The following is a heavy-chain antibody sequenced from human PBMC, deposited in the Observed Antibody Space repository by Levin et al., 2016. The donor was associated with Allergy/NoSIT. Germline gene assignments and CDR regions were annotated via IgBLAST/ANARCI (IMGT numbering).Heavy chain of an antibody. Sequence: SLKISCAASGFTFSTFEMNWVRQAPGKGLEWVSYISNGGSTIYYADSVKGRFTISRDNAKNSLYLQMNSLRAEDTAIYYCARDLGEWLSTGDYYYYAMDVWGQGTTVTVSS. CDR3: ARDLGEWLSTGDYYYYAMDV. V-gene: IGHV3-48*03. CDR1: GFTFSTFE. CDR2: ISNGGSTI. J-gene: IGHJ6*02. D-gene: IGHD3-3*01.